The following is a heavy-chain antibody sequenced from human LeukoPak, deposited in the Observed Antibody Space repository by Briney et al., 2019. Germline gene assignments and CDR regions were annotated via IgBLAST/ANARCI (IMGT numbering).Heavy chain of an antibody. CDR1: GYRFTGYS. V-gene: IGHV1-2*02. CDR2: INPNSGGT. J-gene: IGHJ4*02. CDR3: ARESGGNIVFDY. Sequence: ASVNVSCKASGYRFTGYSIHWVRQAPGQGREWMGWINPNSGGTKYAPKFQGRVTMTRDTSISTVYMELSRLRFDDTAVYYCARESGGNIVFDYWGQGTLVTVSS. D-gene: IGHD2-15*01.